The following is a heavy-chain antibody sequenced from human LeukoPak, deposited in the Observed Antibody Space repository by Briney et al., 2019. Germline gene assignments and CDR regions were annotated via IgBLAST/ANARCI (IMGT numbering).Heavy chain of an antibody. CDR1: GYTFTSYG. J-gene: IGHJ5*02. V-gene: IGHV1-18*01. Sequence: ASVKVSCKASGYTFTSYGISWVRQAPGQGLEWMGRISAYNGNTNYAQKLQGRVTMTTDTSTSTAYMELRSLRSEDTAVYYCARVIGEIGWFDPWGQGTLVTVSS. CDR2: ISAYNGNT. D-gene: IGHD3-10*01. CDR3: ARVIGEIGWFDP.